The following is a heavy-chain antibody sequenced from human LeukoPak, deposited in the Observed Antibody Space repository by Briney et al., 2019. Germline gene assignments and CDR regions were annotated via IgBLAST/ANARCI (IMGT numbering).Heavy chain of an antibody. CDR1: GDSISSGPYF. D-gene: IGHD1-14*01. CDR3: ARSTGPETIDFDF. V-gene: IGHV4-61*02. Sequence: PSETLSLTCTVSGDSISSGPYFWSWIRQPAGQGLEWIGRIYTSGGTDYSPSLKSRVNISLDTLKNQISLKLSSATAADTAVYYCARSTGPETIDFDFWGQGILVIVSS. J-gene: IGHJ4*02. CDR2: IYTSGGT.